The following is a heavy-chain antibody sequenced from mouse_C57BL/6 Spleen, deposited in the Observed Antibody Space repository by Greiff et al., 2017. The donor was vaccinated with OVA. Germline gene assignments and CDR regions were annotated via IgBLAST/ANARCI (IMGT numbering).Heavy chain of an antibody. CDR3: ARSGWLLRGYAMDY. Sequence: EVKVVESGGGLVQPGGSLKLSCAASGFTFSDYYMYWVRQTPEKRLEWVAYISNGGGSTYYPDTVKGRFTISRDNAKNTLYLQMSRLKSEDTAMYYCARSGWLLRGYAMDYWGQGTSVTVSS. J-gene: IGHJ4*01. D-gene: IGHD2-3*01. V-gene: IGHV5-12*01. CDR2: ISNGGGST. CDR1: GFTFSDYY.